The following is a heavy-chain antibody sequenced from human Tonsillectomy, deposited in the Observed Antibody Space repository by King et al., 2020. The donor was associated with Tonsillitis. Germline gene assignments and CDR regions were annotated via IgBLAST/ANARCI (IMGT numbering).Heavy chain of an antibody. CDR1: GVSISNFY. D-gene: IGHD3-22*01. J-gene: IGHJ6*03. CDR2: IYTSGSA. Sequence: LQLQESCPGLVKPSETLSLTCTVSGVSISNFYWSWIRQPAGKGLEWVGRIYTSGSANYNPSLKSRVTMSVDTSKNQFSLRLNSVTAADTAVYYCARLQYYDSSGYPSGYMDVWGKGTTVTVSS. V-gene: IGHV4-4*07. CDR3: ARLQYYDSSGYPSGYMDV.